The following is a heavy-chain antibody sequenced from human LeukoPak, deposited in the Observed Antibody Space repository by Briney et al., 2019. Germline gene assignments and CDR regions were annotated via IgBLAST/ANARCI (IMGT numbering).Heavy chain of an antibody. D-gene: IGHD3-22*01. J-gene: IGHJ4*02. CDR2: ISGNGDST. CDR3: AKDLYYYDSSGYLDY. CDR1: GFTFSSYA. V-gene: IGHV3-23*01. Sequence: AGGSLRLSCAASGFTFSSYAMSWVRQAPGKVLEWVSAISGNGDSTYYEDSVKGRFTISRDNSKTTLSLQMNSLRAEDTAVYYCAKDLYYYDSSGYLDYWGQGTLVTVSS.